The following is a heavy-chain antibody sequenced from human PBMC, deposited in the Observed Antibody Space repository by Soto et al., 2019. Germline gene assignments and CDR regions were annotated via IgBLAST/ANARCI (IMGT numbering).Heavy chain of an antibody. D-gene: IGHD4-17*01. CDR3: AATTVGAFDI. Sequence: QVQLAESGGGVVQPGRSLRLSCAASGFTFSSYGMHWVRQAPGKGLEWVAVISYDGSNKYYADSVKGRFTISRDNSKNTLYLQMNSLRAEDTAVYYCAATTVGAFDIWGQGTMVTVSS. CDR1: GFTFSSYG. CDR2: ISYDGSNK. V-gene: IGHV3-30*03. J-gene: IGHJ3*02.